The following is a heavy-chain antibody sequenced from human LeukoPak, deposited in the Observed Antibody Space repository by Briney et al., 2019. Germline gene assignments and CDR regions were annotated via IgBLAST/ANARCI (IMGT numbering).Heavy chain of an antibody. J-gene: IGHJ4*02. CDR3: AIMYLYGSGSSDDTVFDF. Sequence: ASVKVSCKASGYTFTGYYMHWVRQAPGQGLEWMGWINPNSGGTNYAQKFQGRVTMTRDTSISTAYMELSRLRSDDTAVYYCAIMYLYGSGSSDDTVFDFWGQGTLVTVS. CDR2: INPNSGGT. D-gene: IGHD3-10*01. V-gene: IGHV1-2*02. CDR1: GYTFTGYY.